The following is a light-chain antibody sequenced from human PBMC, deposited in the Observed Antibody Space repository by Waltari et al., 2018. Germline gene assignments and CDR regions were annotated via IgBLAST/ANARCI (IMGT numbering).Light chain of an antibody. CDR2: GSS. J-gene: IGKJ2*01. V-gene: IGKV3-15*01. Sequence: ETVMTQSPATLSVSPGGRATLSCRDNQSLGTNLAWYQQKPGQGPRLLIYGSSSRATGVPARFSGSGSVTDFTLTISRLQSEDFVVYYCQQYNNWPLYTFGQGTKLEI. CDR3: QQYNNWPLYT. CDR1: QSLGTN.